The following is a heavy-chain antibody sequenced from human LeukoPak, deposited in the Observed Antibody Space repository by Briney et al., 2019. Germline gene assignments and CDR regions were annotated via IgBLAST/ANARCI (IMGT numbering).Heavy chain of an antibody. CDR1: GYTFHSYW. CDR2: IYPGDSDT. CDR3: ARHTGYCSGGSCYGDF. J-gene: IGHJ4*02. D-gene: IGHD2-15*01. Sequence: GESLKISCKGSGYTFHSYWIAWVRQMPRRGLESMGIIYPGDSDTRYSPSFQGQVTISADKSIRTAYLQWSSLKASDTAMYYCARHTGYCSGGSCYGDFWGQGTLVTVSS. V-gene: IGHV5-51*01.